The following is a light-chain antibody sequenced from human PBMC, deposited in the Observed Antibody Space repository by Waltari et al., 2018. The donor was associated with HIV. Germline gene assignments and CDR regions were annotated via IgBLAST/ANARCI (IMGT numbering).Light chain of an antibody. CDR3: QSYDSSLSGSSV. J-gene: IGLJ1*01. CDR2: GNS. V-gene: IGLV1-40*01. Sequence: QSVLTQPPSVSGAPGQRVTISCTGSSSNIGAGYDVHWYQQLPGTAPKLLIYGNSTRPVGVPDRFSGSKSGTSASLAITGLQAEDEADYYCQSYDSSLSGSSVFGTGTKVTVL. CDR1: SSNIGAGYD.